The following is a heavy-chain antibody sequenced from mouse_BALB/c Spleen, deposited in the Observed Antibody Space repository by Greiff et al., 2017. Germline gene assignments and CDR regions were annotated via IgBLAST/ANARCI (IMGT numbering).Heavy chain of an antibody. V-gene: IGHV3-6*02. D-gene: IGHD1-1*01. J-gene: IGHJ4*01. CDR1: GYSITSGYY. CDR3: ASRDTTVVPYAMDY. Sequence: EVQLQESGPGLVKPSQSLSLTCSVTGYSITSGYYWNWIRQFPGNKLEWMGYISYDGSNNYNPSLKNRISITRDTSKNQFFLKLNSVTTEDTATYYCASRDTTVVPYAMDYWGQGTSVTVSS. CDR2: ISYDGSN.